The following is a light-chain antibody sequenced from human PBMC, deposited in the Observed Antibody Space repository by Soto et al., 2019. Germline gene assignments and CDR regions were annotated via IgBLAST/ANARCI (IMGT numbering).Light chain of an antibody. CDR1: SSDVGAYHY. Sequence: QSALTQPACVSGSPGQSITISCTGTSSDVGAYHYVSWYQRHPGKAPKLMIYDVTNRPSGVSNRFSGSKSGNTASLTISGLQAEDEADYYCSSYSNSRTLLFGGGTKLTVL. V-gene: IGLV2-14*03. CDR2: DVT. J-gene: IGLJ2*01. CDR3: SSYSNSRTLL.